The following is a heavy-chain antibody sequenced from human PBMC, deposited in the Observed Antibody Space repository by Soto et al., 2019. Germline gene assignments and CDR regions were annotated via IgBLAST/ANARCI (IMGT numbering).Heavy chain of an antibody. V-gene: IGHV4-34*01. Sequence: QVQLQQWGAGLLKPSETLSLTCAVYGGSFSGYYWTWIRQPPGTGLEWIGEINHSGSTNYNPSLNGLVTISVDTSKNQFSLKLTSVTAADTAVYYCARGKIPGLFDYWGQGTLVTVSS. D-gene: IGHD2-21*01. CDR2: INHSGST. J-gene: IGHJ4*02. CDR3: ARGKIPGLFDY. CDR1: GGSFSGYY.